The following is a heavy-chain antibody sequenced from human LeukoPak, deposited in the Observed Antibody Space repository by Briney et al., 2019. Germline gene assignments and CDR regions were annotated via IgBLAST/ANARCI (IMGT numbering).Heavy chain of an antibody. J-gene: IGHJ4*02. V-gene: IGHV6-1*01. CDR3: ARDLDGFEY. CDR2: TYYRSKWYT. Sequence: SQTLSLTCAISGDSVSSTNTAWNWIRQSPSRGLEWLGRTYYRSKWYTDYAVSVNSRITINPDTSKNQFSLQLNSVAPEDTALYYCARDLDGFEYWGQGTLVTVSS. CDR1: GDSVSSTNTA.